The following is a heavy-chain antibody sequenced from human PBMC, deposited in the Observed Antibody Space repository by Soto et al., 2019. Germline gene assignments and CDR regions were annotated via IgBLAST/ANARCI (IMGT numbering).Heavy chain of an antibody. D-gene: IGHD3-22*01. V-gene: IGHV3-30*02. CDR1: GFTFGGYG. CDR3: AKPRGNYYDSSSYYYYFDY. Sequence: GGSLRLSCGASGFTFGGYGGHWVRQAPGKGLEWVAVIWYDGSNKYYADSVKGRFTISRDDSKNTLYLQMNSLRAEDTAVYYCAKPRGNYYDSSSYYYYFDYWGPGALVTVSS. CDR2: IWYDGSNK. J-gene: IGHJ4*02.